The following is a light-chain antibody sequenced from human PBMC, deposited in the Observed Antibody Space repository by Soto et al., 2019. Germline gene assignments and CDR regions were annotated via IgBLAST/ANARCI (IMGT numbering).Light chain of an antibody. CDR3: MQDLQTPYS. CDR2: LAS. V-gene: IGKV2-28*01. J-gene: IGKJ2*01. CDR1: PSLLHRNGYSS. Sequence: DIAMTQSPLSLPVSPGEPASISCRSSPSLLHRNGYSSLDWYLQKPGQSPRLLIYLASTRASGVTGKFSASGSGTVFTLNISRVEAEDVGIYYCMQDLQTPYSFGQGTKLEI.